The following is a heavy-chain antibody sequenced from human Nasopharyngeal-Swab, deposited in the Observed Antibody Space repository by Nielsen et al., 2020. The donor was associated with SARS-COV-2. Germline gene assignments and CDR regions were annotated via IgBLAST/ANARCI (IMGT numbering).Heavy chain of an antibody. V-gene: IGHV1-46*01. D-gene: IGHD2-2*01. CDR3: ARDRWPIVVVPAASDAFDI. CDR2: INPSGGST. J-gene: IGHJ3*02. Sequence: WVRQAPGQGLEWMGIINPSGGSTSYAQKFQGRVTMTRDTSTSTVYMELSSLRSEDTAMYYCARDRWPIVVVPAASDAFDIWGQGTMVTVSS.